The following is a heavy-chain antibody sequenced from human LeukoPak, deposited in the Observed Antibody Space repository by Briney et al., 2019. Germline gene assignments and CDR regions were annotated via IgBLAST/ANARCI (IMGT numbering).Heavy chain of an antibody. V-gene: IGHV3-9*01. Sequence: GGSLRLSCAASGFTFDDYAMHWVRQAPGKGLEWVSGISWNSGSIGYADSVKGRFTISRDNAKNSLYLQMNSLRAEDTALYYCAKDDGSGSYKSKTGLSWGQGTLVTVSS. J-gene: IGHJ4*02. CDR2: ISWNSGSI. CDR1: GFTFDDYA. CDR3: AKDDGSGSYKSKTGLS. D-gene: IGHD3-10*01.